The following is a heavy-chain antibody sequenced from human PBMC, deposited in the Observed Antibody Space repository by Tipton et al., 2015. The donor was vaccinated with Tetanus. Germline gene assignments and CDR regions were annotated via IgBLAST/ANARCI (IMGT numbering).Heavy chain of an antibody. Sequence: SLRLSCAASGFSFSSYWMTWVRQAPGKGLEWVANIKEDGSEKNYVDAVKGRFTISRDNAKTSLYLQMSSLRAEDTAVYYCASASGDYSACGHWGQGVLVTVSS. D-gene: IGHD1-26*01. CDR2: IKEDGSEK. CDR3: ASASGDYSACGH. CDR1: GFSFSSYW. J-gene: IGHJ4*02. V-gene: IGHV3-7*01.